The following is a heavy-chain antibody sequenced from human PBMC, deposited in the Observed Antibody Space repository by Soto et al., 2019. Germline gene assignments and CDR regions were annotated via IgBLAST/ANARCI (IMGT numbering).Heavy chain of an antibody. Sequence: VQLLESGGGLVQPGGSLRLSCAASGFTFSSFAMSWVRQAPGKGLEWVSAISGSGGSTYYADSVKGRFTISRDNSKNRLYLQMTRRRAEDTAVYYCAKARTVRWAPVTRLVDYWGQGSLVTVSS. CDR1: GFTFSSFA. V-gene: IGHV3-23*01. D-gene: IGHD4-4*01. CDR3: AKARTVRWAPVTRLVDY. CDR2: ISGSGGST. J-gene: IGHJ4*02.